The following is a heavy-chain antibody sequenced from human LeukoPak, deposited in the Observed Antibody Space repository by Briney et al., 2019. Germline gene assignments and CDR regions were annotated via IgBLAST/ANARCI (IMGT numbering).Heavy chain of an antibody. V-gene: IGHV1-2*02. D-gene: IGHD4-23*01. J-gene: IGHJ4*02. CDR3: ARSRKDYGGNSAGDY. CDR2: INPNSGGT. CDR1: GYTFTGYY. Sequence: GASVKVSCKASGYTFTGYYMHWVRQAPGQGLEWMGWINPNSGGTNYAQKFQGRVTITADESTSTAYMELSSLRSEDTAVYYCARSRKDYGGNSAGDYWGQGTLVTVSS.